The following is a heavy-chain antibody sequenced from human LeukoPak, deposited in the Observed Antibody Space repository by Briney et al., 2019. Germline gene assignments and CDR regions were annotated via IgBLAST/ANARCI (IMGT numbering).Heavy chain of an antibody. CDR2: ISGSGGST. CDR1: GFTFSSYG. D-gene: IGHD3-3*01. J-gene: IGHJ4*01. V-gene: IGHV3-23*01. CDR3: TKGGDFWSGYFA. Sequence: PGGSLRLSCAASGFTFSSYGMSWVRQAPGKGLEWVSAISGSGGSTYYAASVRGRFTISRDNSKNSLSLQMNSLRVEDTAIYYCTKGGDFWSGYFAWGHGTLVTVS.